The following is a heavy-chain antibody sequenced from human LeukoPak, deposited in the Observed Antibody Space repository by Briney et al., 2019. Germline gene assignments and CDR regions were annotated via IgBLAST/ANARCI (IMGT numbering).Heavy chain of an antibody. J-gene: IGHJ3*02. CDR2: IYHSGST. CDR1: GGSISCSNW. CDR3: ARDSITSGPVQAFDI. V-gene: IGHV4-4*02. D-gene: IGHD6-19*01. Sequence: SETLSLTCAVSGGSISCSNWWSWVRQPPGKGLEWIGEIYHSGSTNYNPSLKSRVTISVDKSKNQFSLKLSSVTAADTAVYYCARDSITSGPVQAFDIWGQGTMVTVSS.